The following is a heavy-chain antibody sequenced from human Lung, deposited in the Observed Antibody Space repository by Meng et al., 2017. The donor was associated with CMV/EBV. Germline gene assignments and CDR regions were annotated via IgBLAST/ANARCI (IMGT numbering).Heavy chain of an antibody. J-gene: IGHJ4*02. CDR3: ARGRGYCSSTNCYQNFDY. V-gene: IGHV3-21*01. CDR2: ISSSSIHI. CDR1: GFIFSDYS. D-gene: IGHD2-2*01. Sequence: GESLKISCTASGFIFSDYSMSWVRQAPGKGLEWVSSISSSSIHIYYADSTKGRFTISRDNAKKSLYLQMNSLRAEDTAVYYCARGRGYCSSTNCYQNFDYWXQGKXVTVDS.